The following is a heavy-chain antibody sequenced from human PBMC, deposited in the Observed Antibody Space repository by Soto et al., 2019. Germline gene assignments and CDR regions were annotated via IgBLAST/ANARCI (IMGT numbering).Heavy chain of an antibody. CDR2: ISYDGSNK. D-gene: IGHD4-17*01. CDR1: GFTFSSYG. J-gene: IGHJ4*02. CDR3: TLPYGYSVY. V-gene: IGHV3-30*03. Sequence: PWGSLRLSCAASGFTFSSYGMHWVRQAPGKGLEWVAVISYDGSNKYYADSVKGRFTISRDNSKNTLYLQMNSLRAEDTAVYYCTLPYGYSVYLGQGTLVTVSS.